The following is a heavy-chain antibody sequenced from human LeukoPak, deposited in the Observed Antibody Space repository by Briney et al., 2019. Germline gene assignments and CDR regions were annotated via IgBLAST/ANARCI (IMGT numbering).Heavy chain of an antibody. D-gene: IGHD2-2*01. V-gene: IGHV1-18*01. CDR3: ARLYCSSTRCYLLLDY. CDR2: ISPYNGKT. CDR1: GYIFSSND. J-gene: IGHJ4*02. Sequence: ASVKVPCKASGYIFSSNDITWVRQAPGQGLEWMGWISPYNGKTSYAQKLQGRFTMTTDTSTSTAYMELRSLRSDDTAVYYCARLYCSSTRCYLLLDYWGQGTLVTVSS.